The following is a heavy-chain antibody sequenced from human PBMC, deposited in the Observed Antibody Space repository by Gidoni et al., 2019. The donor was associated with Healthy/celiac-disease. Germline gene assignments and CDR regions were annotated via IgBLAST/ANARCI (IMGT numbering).Heavy chain of an antibody. CDR1: GFPFRNAW. J-gene: IGHJ6*02. Sequence: EVQLVESGGGLVKPGGSLRLSCAASGFPFRNAWMSWVRQAPGKGLARVGRIKSKTDGGTTDYAAPVKGRFTISRDDSKNTLYLQMNSLKTEDTAVYYCTTESWFGEFRDGMDVWGQGTTVTVSS. D-gene: IGHD3-10*01. CDR2: IKSKTDGGTT. CDR3: TTESWFGEFRDGMDV. V-gene: IGHV3-15*01.